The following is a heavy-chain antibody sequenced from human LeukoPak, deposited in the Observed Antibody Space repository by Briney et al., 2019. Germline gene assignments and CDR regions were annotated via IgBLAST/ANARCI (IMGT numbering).Heavy chain of an antibody. CDR3: ARQYSSSFGNWFDP. CDR1: GGSISSYY. V-gene: IGHV4-59*01. D-gene: IGHD6-13*01. Sequence: SETPSLTCTVSGGSISSYYWSWIRQPPGKGLEWIGYIYYSGSTNYNPSLKSRVTISVDTSKNQFSLKLSSVTAADTAVYYCARQYSSSFGNWFDPWGQGTLVTVSS. J-gene: IGHJ5*02. CDR2: IYYSGST.